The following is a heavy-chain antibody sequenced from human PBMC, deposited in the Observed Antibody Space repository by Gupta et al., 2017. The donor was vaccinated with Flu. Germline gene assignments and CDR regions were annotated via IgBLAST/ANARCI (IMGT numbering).Heavy chain of an antibody. D-gene: IGHD1-1*01. J-gene: IGHJ4*02. V-gene: IGHV3-74*01. CDR3: SRARRKARRPED. CDR1: GFTFSNYW. CDR2: INSDGNIT. Sequence: EVQVVESGGGLVQPGGSLRLSCAASGFTFSNYWMHWVRQAPGKGLVWVSSINSDGNITNYADSVKGRFTISRDNAKKTLYLQMKRLRVEDTAVYYWSRARRKARRPEDWGQGTLVHVS.